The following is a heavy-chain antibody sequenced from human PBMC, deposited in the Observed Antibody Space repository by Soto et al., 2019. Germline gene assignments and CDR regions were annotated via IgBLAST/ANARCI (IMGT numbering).Heavy chain of an antibody. Sequence: QVQLQESGPGLVKPSQTLSLTCTVSGGSISSGDYYWSWVRQPPGKGLEWIGHIYYSGSTYYNPSLRSRMPISVDTSKNQFSLKLNSVTAADTAVYYCARATKLSWFDPWGQGTLVTVSS. CDR1: GGSISSGDYY. J-gene: IGHJ5*02. D-gene: IGHD2-8*01. CDR3: ARATKLSWFDP. CDR2: IYYSGST. V-gene: IGHV4-30-4*01.